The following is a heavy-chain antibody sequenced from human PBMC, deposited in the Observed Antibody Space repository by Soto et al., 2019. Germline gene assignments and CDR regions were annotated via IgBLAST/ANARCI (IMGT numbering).Heavy chain of an antibody. V-gene: IGHV1-58*02. D-gene: IGHD6-13*01. J-gene: IGHJ4*02. CDR1: GFTFTSSA. CDR3: AADRRSIAAAGPIFDY. Sequence: SVKVSCKASGFTFTSSAMQWVRQARGQRLEWIGWIVVGGGNTNYAQKFQERVTITRDMSTSTAYMELSSLRSEDTAVYYCAADRRSIAAAGPIFDYWGQGTLVTVSS. CDR2: IVVGGGNT.